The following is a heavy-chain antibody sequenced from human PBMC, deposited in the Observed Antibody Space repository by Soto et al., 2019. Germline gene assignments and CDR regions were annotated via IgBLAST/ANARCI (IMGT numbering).Heavy chain of an antibody. CDR2: ISGSGGST. J-gene: IGHJ4*02. Sequence: GGSLRLSCAASGFTFSSYAMSWVRQAPGKGLEWVSAISGSGGSTYYADSVKGRFTISRDNSKNTLYLQMNSLRAEDTAVYYCAKRPAAIRLVDVFDYWGQGTLVTVSS. CDR1: GFTFSSYA. V-gene: IGHV3-23*01. CDR3: AKRPAAIRLVDVFDY. D-gene: IGHD2-2*01.